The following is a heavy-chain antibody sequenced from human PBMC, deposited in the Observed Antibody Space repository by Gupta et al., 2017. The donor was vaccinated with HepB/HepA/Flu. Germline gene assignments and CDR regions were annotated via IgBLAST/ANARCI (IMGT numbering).Heavy chain of an antibody. CDR1: GFPFSDYY. Sequence: QVQLVESGGGFVKPGGSLRLSCATSGFPFSDYYMTWIRQPPGKGLEWVSYISASGRDTFYADSMKGRFTISRDNAKKSLYLQMDSLRGDDTAVYYCARIRSWTVVSPPDYWGQGILVSVSS. CDR3: ARIRSWTVVSPPDY. V-gene: IGHV3-11*05. J-gene: IGHJ4*02. D-gene: IGHD2-21*01. CDR2: ISASGRDT.